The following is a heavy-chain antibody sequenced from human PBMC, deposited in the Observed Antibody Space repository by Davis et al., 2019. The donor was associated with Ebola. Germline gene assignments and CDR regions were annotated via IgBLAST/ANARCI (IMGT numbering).Heavy chain of an antibody. D-gene: IGHD4-23*01. CDR3: ARDATVGARYFDL. CDR2: IYYSGST. Sequence: SETLSLTCTVSGGSISSYYWSWIRQPPGKGLEWIGYIYYSGSTNYNPSLKSRVTISVDKSKNQFSLKLSSVTAADTAVYYCARDATVGARYFDLWGRGTLVTVSS. V-gene: IGHV4-59*12. CDR1: GGSISSYY. J-gene: IGHJ2*01.